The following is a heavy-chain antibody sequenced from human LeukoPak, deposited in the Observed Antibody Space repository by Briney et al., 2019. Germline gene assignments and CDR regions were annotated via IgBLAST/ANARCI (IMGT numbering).Heavy chain of an antibody. J-gene: IGHJ4*02. CDR1: GFTVSSSY. V-gene: IGHV3-23*01. CDR3: ARGVMAARLCYFDY. D-gene: IGHD2-21*01. CDR2: ITGSGDYT. Sequence: PGGSLRLSCAASGFTVSSSYMNWVRQAPGKGLEWVSGITGSGDYTYYIDSVQGRFTISRDNSKNMLFLQMNSLRAEDTAVYYCARGVMAARLCYFDYWGRGILVTVSS.